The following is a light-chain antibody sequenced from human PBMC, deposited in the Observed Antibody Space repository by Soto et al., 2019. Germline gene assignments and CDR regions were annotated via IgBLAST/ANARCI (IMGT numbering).Light chain of an antibody. J-gene: IGKJ1*01. V-gene: IGKV3-11*01. CDR3: HQYRSSPQT. CDR2: QTS. Sequence: EILLTQSPSSLSSFTGDRVTLTCRASQYINSCLAWYQHRPGQAPRLLIYQTSNRAAGIPARFSGSGSGTDFTLTISGLQPEDFAVYYCHQYRSSPQTFGQGTKVDIK. CDR1: QYINSC.